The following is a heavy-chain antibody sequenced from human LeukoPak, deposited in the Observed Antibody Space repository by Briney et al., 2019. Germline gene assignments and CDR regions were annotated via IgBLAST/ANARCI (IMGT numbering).Heavy chain of an antibody. D-gene: IGHD3-22*01. CDR2: INRSGST. CDR3: ARRNHYYDSSGYYSP. CDR1: GGSFSGYY. Sequence: PSETLSLTCAVYGGSFSGYYWSWIRQPPGKGLEWIGEINRSGSTNYNPSLKSRVTISVDTSKNQFSLKLSSVTAADTAVYYCARRNHYYDSSGYYSPWGQGTLVTVSS. V-gene: IGHV4-34*01. J-gene: IGHJ5*02.